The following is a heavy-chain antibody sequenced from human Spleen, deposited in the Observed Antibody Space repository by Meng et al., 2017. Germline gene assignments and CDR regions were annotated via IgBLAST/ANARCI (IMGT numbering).Heavy chain of an antibody. CDR3: AGGPN. V-gene: IGHV4-34*01. J-gene: IGHJ4*02. CDR1: GGSFSDYY. CDR2: IIDRGST. Sequence: QVQLQQGGAGLLKPSETRSLTCAVYGGSFSDYYWSWIRQPPGKGLEWIGEIIDRGSTNYNPSLKSRIAISVDTSKNQFSLKLSSVTAADTAVYYCAGGPNWGQGTLVTVSS.